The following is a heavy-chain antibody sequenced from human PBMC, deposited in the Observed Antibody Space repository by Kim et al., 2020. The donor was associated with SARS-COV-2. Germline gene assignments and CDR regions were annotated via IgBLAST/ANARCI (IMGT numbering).Heavy chain of an antibody. V-gene: IGHV4-39*01. J-gene: IGHJ4*02. Sequence: SETLSLTCTVSGGSINSSGSYWGWIRLPPRKGLEWIGSIYFSGSTYYNPSLNSRVNISIDTSKNHFSLQLSSVTAADTAVYYCARHRGSYYYFDSWGQGT. CDR1: GGSINSSGSY. D-gene: IGHD1-26*01. CDR3: ARHRGSYYYFDS. CDR2: IYFSGST.